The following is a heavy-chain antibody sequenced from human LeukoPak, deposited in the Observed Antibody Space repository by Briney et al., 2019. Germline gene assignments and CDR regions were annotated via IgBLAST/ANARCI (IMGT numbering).Heavy chain of an antibody. J-gene: IGHJ3*02. CDR2: ISAYNGNT. Sequence: GASVKVSCKASGYTFTSYGISWVRQAPGQGLEWMGWISAYNGNTNYAQKLQGRVTMTTDTSTSTAYMELRSLRSDDTAVYYCARDVFPRYYDFWSGYYDPEAFDISGQGTMVTVSS. CDR3: ARDVFPRYYDFWSGYYDPEAFDI. D-gene: IGHD3-3*01. CDR1: GYTFTSYG. V-gene: IGHV1-18*01.